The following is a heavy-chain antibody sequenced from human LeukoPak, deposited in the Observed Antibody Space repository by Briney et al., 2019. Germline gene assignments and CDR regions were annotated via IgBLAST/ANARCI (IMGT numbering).Heavy chain of an antibody. J-gene: IGHJ4*02. D-gene: IGHD2-2*01. CDR2: LSGSGYNT. Sequence: PVGSLRLSCAASGVTFSIHALSWVLQAPGKGLEWVSSLSGSGYNTYYADSVKGRFTISRDNSKNTVYLQMNSPRAEDTAVYYCAKDPYGTRYFDYWGQGTLVTVSS. CDR1: GVTFSIHA. V-gene: IGHV3-23*01. CDR3: AKDPYGTRYFDY.